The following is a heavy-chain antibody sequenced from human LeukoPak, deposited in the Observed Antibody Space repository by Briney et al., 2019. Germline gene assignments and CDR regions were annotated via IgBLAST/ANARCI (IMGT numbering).Heavy chain of an antibody. CDR1: GYAITSGGFS. D-gene: IGHD3-10*01. CDR3: ARDWGFGDSEDWFDP. CDR2: IYDRGPP. Sequence: SETLSLTCTVSGYAITSGGFSWNWIRQPPGKGVEWIGCIYDRGPPYYHPSLKSRFTISVDRPKNQFFLNVTALTAADTAVYYCARDWGFGDSEDWFDPWGQGTLVTVSS. V-gene: IGHV4-30-2*01. J-gene: IGHJ5*02.